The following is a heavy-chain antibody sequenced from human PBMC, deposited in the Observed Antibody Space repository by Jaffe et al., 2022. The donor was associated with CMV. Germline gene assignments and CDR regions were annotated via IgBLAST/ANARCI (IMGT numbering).Heavy chain of an antibody. CDR2: IRGRAYAGTT. D-gene: IGHD3-16*01. V-gene: IGHV3-49*04. CDR3: SRGVLDR. Sequence: EVQLVESGGGLVQPGRSLRLSCTASGFTFGDYAMNWVRQAPGKGLEWVGFIRGRAYAGTTSYAASVKGRFAISRDDSKSIAYLQMNSLKTEDTAVYYCSRGVLDRWGQGTLVTVSS. J-gene: IGHJ5*02. CDR1: GFTFGDYA.